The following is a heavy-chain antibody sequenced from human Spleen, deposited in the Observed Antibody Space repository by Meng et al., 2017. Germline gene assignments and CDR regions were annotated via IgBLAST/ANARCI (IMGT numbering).Heavy chain of an antibody. CDR2: INWNSGSI. D-gene: IGHD6-13*01. CDR3: AKGFSGAAAHYYFDY. J-gene: IGHJ4*02. CDR1: GFIFDDYA. V-gene: IGHV3-9*03. Sequence: GGSLRLSCAASGFIFDDYAMHWVRQVPGKGLEWVSGINWNSGSIDYADSVKGRFTISRDNAKNSLYLQMNSLRAEDMALYYCAKGFSGAAAHYYFDYWGQGTLVTVSS.